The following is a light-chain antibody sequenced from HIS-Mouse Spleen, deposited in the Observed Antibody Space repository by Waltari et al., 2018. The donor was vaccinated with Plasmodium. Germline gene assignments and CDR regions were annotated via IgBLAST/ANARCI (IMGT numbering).Light chain of an antibody. CDR3: YSTDSSGNHRV. CDR2: EDS. J-gene: IGLJ3*02. CDR1: ALPKKY. V-gene: IGLV3-10*01. Sequence: SYELTQPPSVSVSPGPPARTTCPGAALPKKYAYWYQQKPGQAPVLVIYEDSKRPSGIPERFSGSSSGTMATLTISGAQVEDEADYYCYSTDSSGNHRVFGGGTKLTVL.